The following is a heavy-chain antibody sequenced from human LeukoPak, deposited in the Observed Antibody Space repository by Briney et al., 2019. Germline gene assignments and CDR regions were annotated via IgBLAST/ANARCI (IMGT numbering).Heavy chain of an antibody. V-gene: IGHV3-21*01. D-gene: IGHD3-3*01. J-gene: IGHJ4*02. Sequence: PGGSLRLSCAASGFTFSSYSMNWVRQAPGKGLEWVSSISSSSSYIYYADSVKGRFTISRDNAKNSLYLQMNSLRAEDTAVYYCARAGFDYDFWSGYYAFDYWGQGTLVTVSS. CDR3: ARAGFDYDFWSGYYAFDY. CDR1: GFTFSSYS. CDR2: ISSSSSYI.